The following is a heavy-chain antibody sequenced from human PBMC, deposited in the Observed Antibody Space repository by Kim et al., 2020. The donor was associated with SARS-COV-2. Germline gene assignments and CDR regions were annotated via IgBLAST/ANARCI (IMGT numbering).Heavy chain of an antibody. J-gene: IGHJ4*02. CDR1: GFSFSSHG. CDR3: AKDTGRGPSGGWLGGFFDY. Sequence: GGSLRLSCAASGFSFSSHGMHWVRQALGKGLEWVAGISYDGSRQYYADSVRGRFTISRDNSKNTVDLQMNSLRDEDTAVFYCAKDTGRGPSGGWLGGFFDYWGQGSLVTASS. CDR2: ISYDGSRQ. D-gene: IGHD3-10*01. V-gene: IGHV3-33*05.